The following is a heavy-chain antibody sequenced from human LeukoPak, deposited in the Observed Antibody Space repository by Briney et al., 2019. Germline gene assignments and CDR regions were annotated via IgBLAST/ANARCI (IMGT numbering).Heavy chain of an antibody. CDR2: IRYDGSNK. CDR3: AKDRTIVGATAEYFQH. J-gene: IGHJ1*01. V-gene: IGHV3-30*02. Sequence: QPGGSLRLSCAASGFTFSSYGMHWVRQAPGKGLEWVAFIRYDGSNKYYADSVKGRFTISRDNSKNTLYLQVNSLRAEDTAVYYCAKDRTIVGATAEYFQHWGQGTLVTVSS. D-gene: IGHD1-26*01. CDR1: GFTFSSYG.